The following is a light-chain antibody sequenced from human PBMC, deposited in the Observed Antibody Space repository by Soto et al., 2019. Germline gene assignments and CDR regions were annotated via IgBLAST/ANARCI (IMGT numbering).Light chain of an antibody. J-gene: IGKJ1*01. CDR1: QSISSW. Sequence: DIQMTQSPSTLSASVGDRVTITCRASQSISSWLAWYQQKPGRAPKLLIFDASSLESGAPSRFSGSGSGTEFTLTISSLQPDEFATYYCLQYSTYSQTFGQGTKVEIK. V-gene: IGKV1-5*01. CDR3: LQYSTYSQT. CDR2: DAS.